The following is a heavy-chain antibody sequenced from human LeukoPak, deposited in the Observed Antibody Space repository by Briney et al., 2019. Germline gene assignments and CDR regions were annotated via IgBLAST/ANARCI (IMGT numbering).Heavy chain of an antibody. CDR3: ARGIYSSSSRADYFDY. Sequence: PGGSLRLSCAASGFTFSSYAMHWVRQAPGKGLEWVAVISYDGSNKYYADSVKGRFTISRDNSKNTLYLQMNSLRAEDTAVYYCARGIYSSSSRADYFDYWGQGALVTVPS. CDR1: GFTFSSYA. D-gene: IGHD6-6*01. V-gene: IGHV3-30-3*01. J-gene: IGHJ4*02. CDR2: ISYDGSNK.